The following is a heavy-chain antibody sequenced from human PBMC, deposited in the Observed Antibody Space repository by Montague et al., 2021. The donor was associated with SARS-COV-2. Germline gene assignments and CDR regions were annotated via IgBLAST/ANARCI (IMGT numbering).Heavy chain of an antibody. D-gene: IGHD6-19*01. CDR1: GYSISTGYY. J-gene: IGHJ3*02. Sequence: SETLSLTCTVSGYSISTGYYWGCIRQPPGKGLEWLGTIYHSGSTYFNPSLESRVTISVDTSKNQFSLNLSSVTAADTAVYYCAKVAGSHDTFDIWGRGTMVTVSS. V-gene: IGHV4-38-2*02. CDR3: AKVAGSHDTFDI. CDR2: IYHSGST.